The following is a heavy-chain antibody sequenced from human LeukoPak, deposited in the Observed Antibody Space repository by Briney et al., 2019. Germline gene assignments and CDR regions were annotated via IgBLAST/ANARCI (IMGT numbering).Heavy chain of an antibody. CDR3: ANAASLYVTGNYYDAFDI. D-gene: IGHD3-10*01. CDR1: GFIFSNYD. Sequence: PGRSLRLSCAASGFIFSNYDMHWVRQAPGKGLEWVAVISYDGSKKDYADSVKGRFTISRDNSKSTLYLQMNSLRAEDTAVYYCANAASLYVTGNYYDAFDIWGQGTMVTVSS. CDR2: ISYDGSKK. V-gene: IGHV3-30*18. J-gene: IGHJ3*02.